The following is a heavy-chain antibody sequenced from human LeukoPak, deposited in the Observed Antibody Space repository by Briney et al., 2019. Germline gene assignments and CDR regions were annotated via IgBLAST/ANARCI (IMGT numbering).Heavy chain of an antibody. D-gene: IGHD1-1*01. Sequence: PSETLSLTCAVYGGSFSGYYWSWIRQPPGKGLEWIGEINHSGSTNYNPSLKSRVTISVDTSKNQFSLKLSSVTAADTAVYYCARPSLQPPRDWLDPWGQGTLVTVSS. CDR3: ARPSLQPPRDWLDP. V-gene: IGHV4-34*01. J-gene: IGHJ5*02. CDR1: GGSFSGYY. CDR2: INHSGST.